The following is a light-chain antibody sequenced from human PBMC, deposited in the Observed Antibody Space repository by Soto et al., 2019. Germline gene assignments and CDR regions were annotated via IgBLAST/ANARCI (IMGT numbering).Light chain of an antibody. CDR1: QGIRRD. Sequence: AIQMTQSPSSLSASVGDTVTITCRASQGIRRDLRWYKQKPGEAPKLLIYSASDFQVAVPSRFRGSGSGTNFPLTISNLQPEDVATYYCLQDFNLPRTFGQGTKVEV. CDR2: SAS. V-gene: IGKV1-6*01. J-gene: IGKJ1*01. CDR3: LQDFNLPRT.